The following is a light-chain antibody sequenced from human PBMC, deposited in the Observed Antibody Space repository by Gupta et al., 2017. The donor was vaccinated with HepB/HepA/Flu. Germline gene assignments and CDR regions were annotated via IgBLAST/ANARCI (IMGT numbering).Light chain of an antibody. J-gene: IGKJ4*01. CDR1: QSLSSN. CDR3: QQHNDWLPVT. CDR2: SAS. V-gene: IGKV3-15*01. Sequence: EIVMTQSPATLSLSPGERATLSCRASQSLSSNLAWYQQKPGQAPRLLINSASTRDTGIPARFGGSGCGKELTLTNSSRQSEDFAVYYCQQHNDWLPVTFGGGTKVESK.